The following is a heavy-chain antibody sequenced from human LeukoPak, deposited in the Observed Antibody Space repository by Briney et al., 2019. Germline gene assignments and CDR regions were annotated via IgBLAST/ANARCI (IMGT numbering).Heavy chain of an antibody. Sequence: SVKVSCKASGGTFSSYAISWVRQAPGQGLEWMGRIIPILGIANYAQKFQGRVTITADESTSTAYMELSSLRSEDTAVYYCARASPTYSSGWYENYWGQGTLVTVSS. V-gene: IGHV1-69*04. CDR1: GGTFSSYA. D-gene: IGHD6-19*01. J-gene: IGHJ4*02. CDR2: IIPILGIA. CDR3: ARASPTYSSGWYENY.